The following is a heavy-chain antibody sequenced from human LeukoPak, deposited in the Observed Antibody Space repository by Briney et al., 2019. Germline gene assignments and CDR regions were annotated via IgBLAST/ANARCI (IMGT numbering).Heavy chain of an antibody. V-gene: IGHV3-13*04. CDR3: VRGSNRWYDFDY. CDR2: IGIVGNT. Sequence: GGSLRLSCAASGFTFNNYDMYWVRQATGKGLEWVSGIGIVGNTHYLGSVRGRFIISRENAQNYLYLQMNSVTGGDTAVYYCVRGSNRWYDFDYWGQGTLVTVSS. D-gene: IGHD2-15*01. J-gene: IGHJ4*02. CDR1: GFTFNNYD.